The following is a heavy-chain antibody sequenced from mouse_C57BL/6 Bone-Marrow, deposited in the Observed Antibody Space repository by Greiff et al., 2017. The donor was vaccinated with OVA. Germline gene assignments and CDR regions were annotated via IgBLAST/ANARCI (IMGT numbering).Heavy chain of an antibody. V-gene: IGHV1-55*01. D-gene: IGHD1-1*01. CDR3: ARCRTTVVPDV. J-gene: IGHJ1*03. Sequence: QVQLKQPGAELVKPGASVKMSCKASGYTFTSYWITWVKQRPGQGLEWIGDIYPGSGSTNYNEKFKSKATLTVDTSSSTAYMQLSSLTSEDSAVYYCARCRTTVVPDVWGTGTTVTVSS. CDR1: GYTFTSYW. CDR2: IYPGSGST.